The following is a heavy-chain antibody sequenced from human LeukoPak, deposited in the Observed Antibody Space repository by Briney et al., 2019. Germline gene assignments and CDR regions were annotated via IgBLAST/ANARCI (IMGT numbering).Heavy chain of an antibody. D-gene: IGHD3-10*01. CDR3: AREVAPGGFDY. J-gene: IGHJ4*02. Sequence: ASVKVSCKASGYTFTTYAMNWVRQAPGQGLEWMGWINTNTGNSTYAQGFTGRFVLSLDTSVSTTYLQISSLKAEDTAVYYCAREVAPGGFDYWGQGTLVTVSS. CDR2: INTNTGNS. V-gene: IGHV7-4-1*02. CDR1: GYTFTTYA.